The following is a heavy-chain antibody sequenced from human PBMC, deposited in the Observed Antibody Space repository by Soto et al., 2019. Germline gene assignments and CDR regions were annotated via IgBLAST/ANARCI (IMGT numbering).Heavy chain of an antibody. CDR2: ISSSGSTI. Sequence: PGGSLRLSCAASGFTFSSYEMNWVRQAPGKGLEWVSYISSSGSTIYYADSVKGRFTISRDNAKNSLYLQMNSLRAADTAVYCCARRCNRPNCYGMDVWGQGTTVTVSS. CDR1: GFTFSSYE. CDR3: ARRCNRPNCYGMDV. J-gene: IGHJ6*02. D-gene: IGHD6-6*01. V-gene: IGHV3-48*03.